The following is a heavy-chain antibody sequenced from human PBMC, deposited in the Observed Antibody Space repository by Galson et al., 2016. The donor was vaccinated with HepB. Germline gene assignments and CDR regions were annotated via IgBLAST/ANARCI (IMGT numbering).Heavy chain of an antibody. D-gene: IGHD3-22*01. V-gene: IGHV3-72*01. CDR2: MRDRAASYRT. Sequence: SLRLSCAVSGFIFSDHYLDWVRQAPGEGLEWLGRMRDRAASYRTQYAASVQGRFIFSRDESRNLLFLQMNSLKSEDTAVYYCARLHYDGSIFHPFDCWGQGTLVTVSS. CDR1: GFIFSDHY. CDR3: ARLHYDGSIFHPFDC. J-gene: IGHJ4*02.